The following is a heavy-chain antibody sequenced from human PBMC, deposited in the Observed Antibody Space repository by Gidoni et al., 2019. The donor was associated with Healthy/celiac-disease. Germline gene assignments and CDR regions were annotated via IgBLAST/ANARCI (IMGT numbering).Heavy chain of an antibody. CDR1: GYTFTSSG. V-gene: IGHV1-18*01. CDR3: ARDVPPRMGVGATNDDY. D-gene: IGHD1-26*01. CDR2: ISAYNGNT. J-gene: IGHJ4*02. Sequence: QFQLVQSGAEVTNPGSSVKVACQASGYTFTSSGISWVRQAPGQGLEWMGWISAYNGNTNYAQKLQGRVTMTTDTSTSTAYMELRSLRSDDTAVYYCARDVPPRMGVGATNDDYWGQGTLVTVSS.